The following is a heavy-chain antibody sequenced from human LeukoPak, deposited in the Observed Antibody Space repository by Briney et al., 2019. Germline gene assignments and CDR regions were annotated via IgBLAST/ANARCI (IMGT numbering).Heavy chain of an antibody. CDR2: INSDGSST. D-gene: IGHD1-26*01. J-gene: IGHJ4*02. CDR1: GFTCSSYW. CDR3: ARDTSPLGIVGIDY. V-gene: IGHV3-74*01. Sequence: GGSLSCSGAASGFTCSSYWWHWERQGPGKGLMWVLRINSDGSSTSYADSVKGRFTITRDNAKNTLYLQMNSLRAEDTAVYYCARDTSPLGIVGIDYWGQGTLVTVSS.